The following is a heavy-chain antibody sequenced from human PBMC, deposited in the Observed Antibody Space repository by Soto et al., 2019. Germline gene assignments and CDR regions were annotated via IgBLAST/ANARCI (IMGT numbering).Heavy chain of an antibody. V-gene: IGHV4-34*01. CDR2: INHSGST. D-gene: IGHD3-10*01. Sequence: SETLSLTCAVYGGSFSGYYWSWIRQPPGKGLEWIGEINHSGSTNYNPSLKSRVTISVDTSKNQFSLKLSSVTAADTAVYYCASSLYGSGSPDYWGQGTLVTVSS. CDR1: GGSFSGYY. CDR3: ASSLYGSGSPDY. J-gene: IGHJ4*02.